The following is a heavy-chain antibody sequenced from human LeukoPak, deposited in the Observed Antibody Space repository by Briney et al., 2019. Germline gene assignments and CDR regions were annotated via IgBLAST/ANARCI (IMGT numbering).Heavy chain of an antibody. D-gene: IGHD5-12*01. CDR1: GFNYSSLR. Sequence: GGSLRLSCAASGFNYSSLRMSWVAPAPGKGREGVANIKQDGSEKYYVDSVKGRFTISRDNAKNSLYLQMNSLRAEDTAVYYCARDSGYEFRGYYYYYGMDVWGQGTTVTVSS. CDR3: ARDSGYEFRGYYYYYGMDV. CDR2: IKQDGSEK. V-gene: IGHV3-7*01. J-gene: IGHJ6*02.